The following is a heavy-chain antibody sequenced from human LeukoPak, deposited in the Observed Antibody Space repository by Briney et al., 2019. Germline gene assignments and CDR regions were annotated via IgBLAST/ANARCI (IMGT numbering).Heavy chain of an antibody. J-gene: IGHJ6*02. CDR2: IKQDGSEK. V-gene: IGHV3-7*01. Sequence: PGGSLRLSCAASGFTFSSYWMSWVRQAPGKGLEWVANIKQDGSEKYYVDSVKGRFTISRDNAKNSLYLQMNSLRAEDTAVYYCARKLRYFDWLLYDYYYGMDVRGQGTTVTVSS. CDR1: GFTFSSYW. D-gene: IGHD3-9*01. CDR3: ARKLRYFDWLLYDYYYGMDV.